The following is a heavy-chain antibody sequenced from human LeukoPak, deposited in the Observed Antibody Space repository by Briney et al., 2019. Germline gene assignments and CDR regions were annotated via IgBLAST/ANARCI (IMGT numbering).Heavy chain of an antibody. CDR2: ISSSSSTI. V-gene: IGHV3-48*04. D-gene: IGHD3-22*01. J-gene: IGHJ4*02. CDR3: ARDTYTYYYDSSGYYPDY. CDR1: GFTFSSYS. Sequence: QPGGSLRLSCAASGFTFSSYSMNWVRQAPGKGLEWVSYISSSSSTIYYADSVKGRFTISRDSAKNSPYLQMNSLRAEDTAVYYCARDTYTYYYDSSGYYPDYWGQGTLVTVSS.